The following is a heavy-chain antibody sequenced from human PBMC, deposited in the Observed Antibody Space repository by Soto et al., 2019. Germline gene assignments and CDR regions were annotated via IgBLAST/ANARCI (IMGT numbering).Heavy chain of an antibody. Sequence: QVQLQESGPGLVKPSQTLSLTCTVSGGSISSGDYYWSWIRQPPGKGLAWIGSIYHSGSTYYNPSLKRRVNISVDTSKSQFSLKLSSVTAADTAVYYCARERPDGARLDPWGQGTLVTVSS. J-gene: IGHJ5*02. CDR1: GGSISSGDYY. CDR2: IYHSGST. D-gene: IGHD6-6*01. CDR3: ARERPDGARLDP. V-gene: IGHV4-30-4*01.